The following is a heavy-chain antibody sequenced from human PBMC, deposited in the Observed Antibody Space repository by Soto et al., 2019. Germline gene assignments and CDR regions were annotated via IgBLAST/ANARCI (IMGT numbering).Heavy chain of an antibody. Sequence: GASVKVSCKASGYTFTSYYMHWVRQAPGQGLEWMGIINPSGGSTSYAQKFQGRVTMTRDTSTSTVYMELSSLRSEDTAVYYCARDYAQVSGTHYDGMYVWAQGTTVTVSS. CDR1: GYTFTSYY. V-gene: IGHV1-46*01. D-gene: IGHD6-19*01. J-gene: IGHJ6*02. CDR3: ARDYAQVSGTHYDGMYV. CDR2: INPSGGST.